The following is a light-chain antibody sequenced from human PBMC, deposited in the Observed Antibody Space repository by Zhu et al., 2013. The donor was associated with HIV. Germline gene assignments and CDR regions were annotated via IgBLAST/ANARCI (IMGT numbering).Light chain of an antibody. Sequence: QSVLTQPPSVSAAPGQKVTISCSGSSSNIGNNYVSWYQQLPGTAPKLLIYDNNKRPSGIPDRFSGSKSGASATLGITGLQTGDEADYYCATWDRSLSMVFGGGTKLTVL. CDR2: DNN. J-gene: IGLJ2*01. CDR3: ATWDRSLSMV. V-gene: IGLV1-51*01. CDR1: SSNIGNNY.